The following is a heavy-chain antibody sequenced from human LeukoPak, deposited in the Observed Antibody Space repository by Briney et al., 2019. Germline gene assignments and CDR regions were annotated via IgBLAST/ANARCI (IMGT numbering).Heavy chain of an antibody. D-gene: IGHD5-24*01. J-gene: IGHJ4*02. V-gene: IGHV5-51*01. CDR1: GYRSSNYW. CDR3: ARASRDGYNQNFDY. CDR2: IYPGDSNT. Sequence: GESLKISCKGSGYRSSNYWIGWVRQMPAKGLEWMGIIYPGDSNTRHSPSFQGQVTISADKSITTAYLQWSSLRASDTAMYYCARASRDGYNQNFDYWGQGTLVTVSS.